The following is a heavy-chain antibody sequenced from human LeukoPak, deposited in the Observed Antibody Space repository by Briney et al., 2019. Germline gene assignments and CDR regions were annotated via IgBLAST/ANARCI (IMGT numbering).Heavy chain of an antibody. D-gene: IGHD4-17*01. CDR1: GFTFSTYA. V-gene: IGHV3-30*02. Sequence: GGSLRLSCAASGFTFSTYAMYWLCQAPGKGLEWVAFIWYDGRRKYYADSVEGRFTISRDNSKNTLYLQMNSLRAEDTAVYYCATLDDGDYAPHWGQGTLVTVSS. CDR3: ATLDDGDYAPH. CDR2: IWYDGRRK. J-gene: IGHJ4*02.